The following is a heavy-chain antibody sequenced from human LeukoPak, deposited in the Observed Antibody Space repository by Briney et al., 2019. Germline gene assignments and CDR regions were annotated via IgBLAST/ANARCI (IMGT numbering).Heavy chain of an antibody. Sequence: GGSLRLSCAASGFTLSNYAMHWVRHPAGEGLEWVSALGTAGDTFYPGSVKGRFTISRDNAKKSLFLQMNSLRAEDTAVYYCARQNTPHGNFDYWGQGTLVTVSS. CDR1: GFTLSNYA. V-gene: IGHV3-13*01. D-gene: IGHD5-24*01. J-gene: IGHJ4*02. CDR3: ARQNTPHGNFDY. CDR2: LGTAGDT.